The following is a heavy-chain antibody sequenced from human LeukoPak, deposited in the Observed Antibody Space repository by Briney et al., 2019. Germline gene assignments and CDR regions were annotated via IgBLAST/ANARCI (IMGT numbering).Heavy chain of an antibody. D-gene: IGHD5-24*01. CDR3: AKDWRVATRRYYFDY. CDR1: GFTFSSYT. CDR2: IRGLGGDT. V-gene: IGHV3-23*01. J-gene: IGHJ4*02. Sequence: PGGSLRLSCAASGFTFSSYTMNWVRQAPGEGLEWVSGIRGLGGDTYYADSVRGRFTISRDNSENTLYLQMDSLRAEDTAVYYCAKDWRVATRRYYFDYWGQGTLVTVSS.